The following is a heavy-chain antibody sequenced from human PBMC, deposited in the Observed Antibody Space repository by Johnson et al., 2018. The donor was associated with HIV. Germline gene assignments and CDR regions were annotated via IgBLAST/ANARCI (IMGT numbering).Heavy chain of an antibody. V-gene: IGHV3-23*04. Sequence: VQLVESGGGVVQPGGSLRLSCAASGFTFSNYAMHWVRQAPGKGLHWVSSISGSGDSTYYADSVKGRFTISRDNSKNTLYLQMNSLRAEDTAVYYCAKDWGAAYDPADAFDIWGQGTMVTVSS. CDR2: ISGSGDST. CDR3: AKDWGAAYDPADAFDI. D-gene: IGHD2-21*01. CDR1: GFTFSNYA. J-gene: IGHJ3*02.